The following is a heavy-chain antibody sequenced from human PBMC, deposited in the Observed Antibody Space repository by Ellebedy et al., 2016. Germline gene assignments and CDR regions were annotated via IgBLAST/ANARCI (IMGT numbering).Heavy chain of an antibody. J-gene: IGHJ3*02. CDR1: GYTFTGDY. CDR2: INPNSGGT. Sequence: ASVKVSCXASGYTFTGDYMHWVRQAPGQGLEWMGWINPNSGGTNYAQKFQGRVTMTRDTSISTAYMELSRLRSDDTAVYYCASSPGLRDAFDIWGQGTMVTVSS. CDR3: ASSPGLRDAFDI. D-gene: IGHD5-12*01. V-gene: IGHV1-2*02.